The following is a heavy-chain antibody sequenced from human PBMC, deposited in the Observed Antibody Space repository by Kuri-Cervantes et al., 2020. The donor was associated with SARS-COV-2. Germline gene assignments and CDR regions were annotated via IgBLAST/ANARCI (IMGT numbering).Heavy chain of an antibody. J-gene: IGHJ3*02. D-gene: IGHD3-3*01. CDR3: ARALWSGYCTFDI. Sequence: GESLKISCAASGFTFSSYSMNWVRQAPGKGLEWVSSISSSSSYIYYADSVKGRFTISRDNAKNSLYLQMNSLRAEDTAVYYCARALWSGYCTFDIWGQGTMVTVSS. V-gene: IGHV3-21*01. CDR1: GFTFSSYS. CDR2: ISSSSSYI.